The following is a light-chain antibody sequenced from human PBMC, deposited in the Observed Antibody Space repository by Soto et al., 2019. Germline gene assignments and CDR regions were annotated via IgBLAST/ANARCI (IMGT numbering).Light chain of an antibody. CDR2: RDS. V-gene: IGLV3-9*01. CDR3: QVWDSSTYVV. CDR1: NIGSKN. J-gene: IGLJ2*01. Sequence: SYELTQPLSVSVALGQTARITCGGNNIGSKNVHWYQQKPGQAPVLVIYRDSNRPSGIPERFSGSNSGNTATLTISRAQAGDEADDYCQVWDSSTYVVFGGGTKVTVL.